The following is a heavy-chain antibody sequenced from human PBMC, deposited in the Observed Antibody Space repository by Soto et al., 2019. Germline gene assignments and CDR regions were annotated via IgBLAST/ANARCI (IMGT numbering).Heavy chain of an antibody. CDR2: IYYSGST. Sequence: SETLSLTCTVSGGSISSYYWSWIRQPPGKGLEWIGYIYYSGSTNYNPSLKSRVTISVDTSKNQFSLKLSSVTAADTVVYYCARVNYYYYYMDVWGKGTTVTVSS. CDR3: ARVNYYYYYMDV. V-gene: IGHV4-59*01. J-gene: IGHJ6*03. CDR1: GGSISSYY.